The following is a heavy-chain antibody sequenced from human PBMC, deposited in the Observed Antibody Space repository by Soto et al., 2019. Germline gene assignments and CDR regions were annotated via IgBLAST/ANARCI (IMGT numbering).Heavy chain of an antibody. CDR3: ATRSYYDYVWGSPNWFDP. CDR2: ISGSGGST. Sequence: EVQLLESGGGLVQPGGSLRLSCAASGFTFSSYAMSWVRQAPGKGLEWVSAISGSGGSTYYADSVKGRFTISRDNSKNTLYLQMNILRAEDTAVYYCATRSYYDYVWGSPNWFDPWGQGTLVTVSS. D-gene: IGHD3-16*01. CDR1: GFTFSSYA. V-gene: IGHV3-23*01. J-gene: IGHJ5*02.